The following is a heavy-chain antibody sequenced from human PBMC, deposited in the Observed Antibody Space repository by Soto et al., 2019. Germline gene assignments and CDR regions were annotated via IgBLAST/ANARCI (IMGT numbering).Heavy chain of an antibody. CDR1: GGTFSSYA. D-gene: IGHD6-19*01. CDR3: AKEIRVAGLYYFDY. V-gene: IGHV3-23*01. J-gene: IGHJ4*02. CDR2: ISGSGGST. Sequence: PGGSLRRSWAASGGTFSSYAMGGGREGPGKGLEWGSAISGSGGSTYYADSVKGRFTISRDNSKNTLYLQMNSLRAEDTAVYYCAKEIRVAGLYYFDYWGQGT.